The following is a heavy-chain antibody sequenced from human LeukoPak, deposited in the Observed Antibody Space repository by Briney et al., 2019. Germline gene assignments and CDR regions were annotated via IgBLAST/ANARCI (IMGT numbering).Heavy chain of an antibody. V-gene: IGHV1-18*01. D-gene: IGHD2-2*01. J-gene: IGHJ4*02. CDR3: ARVLPSGYCSSTSCPLIFGY. CDR2: ISAYNGNT. CDR1: GYTFTSYG. Sequence: ASVKVSCKASGYTFTSYGISWVRQAPGQGLEWMGWISAYNGNTNYAQKLQGRVTMTTDTSTSTAYMELRSLRSDDTAVYYCARVLPSGYCSSTSCPLIFGYWGQGTLVTVSS.